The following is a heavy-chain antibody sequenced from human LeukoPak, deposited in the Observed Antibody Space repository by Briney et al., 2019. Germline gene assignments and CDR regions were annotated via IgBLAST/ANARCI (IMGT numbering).Heavy chain of an antibody. J-gene: IGHJ4*02. CDR3: AKTNCCYIDY. V-gene: IGHV6-1*01. CDR2: TYYRSKWNI. CDR1: GDSLSSNSVA. Sequence: SQTLSLTCAISGDSLSSNSVALHWIRQSPSGGLEWLGRTYYRSKWNIHYAVSLKSRITINPDTSNNQFSLQLNSVTPEDTGVDYCAKTNCCYIDYWEQGTLVTVSS. D-gene: IGHD7-27*01.